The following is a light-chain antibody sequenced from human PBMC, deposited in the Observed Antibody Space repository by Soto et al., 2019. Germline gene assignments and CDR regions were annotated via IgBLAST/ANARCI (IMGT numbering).Light chain of an antibody. CDR2: GAS. CDR1: QSVSSSY. CDR3: QQYNNWPGT. V-gene: IGKV3-20*01. Sequence: EIPLTQYPGTLSLSPGASATLSCRASQSVSSSYLAWYQQKPGQAPRLLIYGASSRATGIPDRFSGSGSGTDFTLTISRVEPEDGAVYDCQQYNNWPGTFGQGTKVDIK. J-gene: IGKJ1*01.